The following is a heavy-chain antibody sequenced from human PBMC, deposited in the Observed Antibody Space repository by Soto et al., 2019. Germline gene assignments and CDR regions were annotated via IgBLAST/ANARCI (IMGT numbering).Heavy chain of an antibody. V-gene: IGHV1-69*13. Sequence: GASVKVSCKASGGTFSSYAISWVRQAPGQGLEWMGGIIPIFGTANYAQKFQGRVTITADESTSTAYMELSSLRSEDTAVYYCARVREYSYGSYYFDYWGQGTLVTVPQ. D-gene: IGHD5-18*01. CDR3: ARVREYSYGSYYFDY. CDR1: GGTFSSYA. CDR2: IIPIFGTA. J-gene: IGHJ4*02.